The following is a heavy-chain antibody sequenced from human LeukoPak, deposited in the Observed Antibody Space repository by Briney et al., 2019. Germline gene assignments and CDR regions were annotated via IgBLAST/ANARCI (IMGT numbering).Heavy chain of an antibody. CDR3: ARDSRDYDSSGYPSPFDY. Sequence: GGSLRLSCAASGFTFSSYEMNWVRQAPGKGLEWVSYISSSGSTIYYADSVKGRFTISRDNAKNSLYLQMNSLRAEDTAVYYCARDSRDYDSSGYPSPFDYWGQGTLVTVSS. V-gene: IGHV3-48*03. D-gene: IGHD3-22*01. CDR2: ISSSGSTI. J-gene: IGHJ4*02. CDR1: GFTFSSYE.